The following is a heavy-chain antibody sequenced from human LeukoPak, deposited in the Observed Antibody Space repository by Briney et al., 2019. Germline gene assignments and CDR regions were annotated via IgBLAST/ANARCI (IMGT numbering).Heavy chain of an antibody. D-gene: IGHD1-26*01. V-gene: IGHV3-21*01. CDR2: ISSSSSYI. CDR1: GFTFSSYS. CDR3: ARDPIVGATTTSPT. Sequence: AGGSLRLSCAASGFTFSSYSMNWVRQAPGKGLEWVSSISSSSSYIYYADSVKGRFTISRDNAKNSLYLQMNSLRAEDTAVYYCARDPIVGATTTSPTWGQGTLVTVSS. J-gene: IGHJ4*02.